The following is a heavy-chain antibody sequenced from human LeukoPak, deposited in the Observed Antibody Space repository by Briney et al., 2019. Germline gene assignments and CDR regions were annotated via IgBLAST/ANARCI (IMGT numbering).Heavy chain of an antibody. CDR3: ATGKRGSYSFDY. CDR1: GYTFTSYG. V-gene: IGHV1-18*01. CDR2: INAFNGNT. D-gene: IGHD1-26*01. Sequence: ASVKVSCKASGYTFTSYGISWVRQAPGQGLEWMGWINAFNGNTNYAQKLQGRVTMTTDTSTSTAYMELRSLRSDDTAVYYCATGKRGSYSFDYWGQGTLVTVSS. J-gene: IGHJ4*02.